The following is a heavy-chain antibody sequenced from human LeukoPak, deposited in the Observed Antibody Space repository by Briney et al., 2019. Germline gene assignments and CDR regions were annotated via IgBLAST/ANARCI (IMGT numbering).Heavy chain of an antibody. V-gene: IGHV3-74*01. CDR2: INSVGSST. D-gene: IGHD5-12*01. CDR3: ARESVRSGYDLFDY. Sequence: QPGGSLRLSCAASGFTFSSFWMHWVRQAPGKGLVWVSRINSVGSSTSYADSVKGRFTISRDNAKNTLYLQMNSLRAEDTAAYYCARESVRSGYDLFDYWGQGTLVTVSS. J-gene: IGHJ4*02. CDR1: GFTFSSFW.